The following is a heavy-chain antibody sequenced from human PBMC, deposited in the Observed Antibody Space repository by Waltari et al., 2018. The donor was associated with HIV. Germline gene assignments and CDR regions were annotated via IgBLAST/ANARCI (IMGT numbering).Heavy chain of an antibody. CDR3: ASARETMGVDFDS. CDR1: GGAFSSYT. V-gene: IGHV1-69*08. Sequence: QVQLVQSGAEVKKPGSSAKVSCKASGGAFSSYTINWVRKAPGQGLEWLGRIIPMSNTPNDAQKFQGRVPITADKSTSTAYMELTSLRSDDTAVYYCASARETMGVDFDSWSLGTLVTFSS. J-gene: IGHJ4*02. D-gene: IGHD3-16*01. CDR2: IIPMSNTP.